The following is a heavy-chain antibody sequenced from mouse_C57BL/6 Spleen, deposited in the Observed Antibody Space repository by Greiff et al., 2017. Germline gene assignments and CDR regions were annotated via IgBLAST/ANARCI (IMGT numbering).Heavy chain of an antibody. V-gene: IGHV1-55*01. CDR1: GYTFTSYW. CDR2: IYPGSGST. CDR3: ARFYYYGSSNWYFDV. J-gene: IGHJ1*03. D-gene: IGHD1-1*01. Sequence: QVQLQQPGAELVKPGASVKMSCKASGYTFTSYWITWVKQRPGQGLEWIGDIYPGSGSTNYNEKFKSKATLTVDTSSSTAYMQLSSLTSEDSAVYYGARFYYYGSSNWYFDVWGTGTTVTVSS.